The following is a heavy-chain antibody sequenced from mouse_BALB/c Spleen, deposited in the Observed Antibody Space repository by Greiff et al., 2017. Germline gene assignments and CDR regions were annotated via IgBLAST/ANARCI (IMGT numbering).Heavy chain of an antibody. CDR1: GYTFTSYV. CDR3: ARSGPQIYDGYPGPPMDY. Sequence: EVQLQQSGPELVKPGASVKMSCKASGYTFTSYVMHWVKQKPGQGLEWIGYINPYNDGTKYNEKFKGKATLTSDKSSSTAYMELSSLTSEDSAVYYCARSGPQIYDGYPGPPMDYWGQGTSVTVSS. J-gene: IGHJ4*01. V-gene: IGHV1-14*01. CDR2: INPYNDGT. D-gene: IGHD2-3*01.